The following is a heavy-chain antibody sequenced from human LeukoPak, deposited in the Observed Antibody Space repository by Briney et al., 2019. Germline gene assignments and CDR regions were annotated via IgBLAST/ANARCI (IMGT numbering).Heavy chain of an antibody. V-gene: IGHV3-23*01. CDR2: ISGSGGST. D-gene: IGHD3-22*01. CDR1: GFTFSSYA. J-gene: IGHJ4*02. CDR3: AKDPGYDSSGNYYY. Sequence: PGGSLRLSCAASGFTFSSYAMSWVRQAPGKGLEWVSAISGSGGSTYYADSVKGRFTISRDNSKNTLYLQMNSLRAEDTAVYYCAKDPGYDSSGNYYYWGQGTLVTVSS.